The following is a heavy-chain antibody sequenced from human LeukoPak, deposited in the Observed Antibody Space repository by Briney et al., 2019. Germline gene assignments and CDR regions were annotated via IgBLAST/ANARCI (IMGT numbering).Heavy chain of an antibody. CDR2: IGGSGDST. CDR1: GFTFSSYA. D-gene: IGHD6-13*01. V-gene: IGHV3-23*01. CDR3: AKDLITAAAGSVFDY. J-gene: IGHJ4*02. Sequence: GGSLRLSCAASGFTFSSYAMSWVRQAPGKGLEWVSAIGGSGDSTYYADSVKGRFTISRDNSKNTLYLQMNSLRAEDTAVYYCAKDLITAAAGSVFDYWGQGTLVTVSS.